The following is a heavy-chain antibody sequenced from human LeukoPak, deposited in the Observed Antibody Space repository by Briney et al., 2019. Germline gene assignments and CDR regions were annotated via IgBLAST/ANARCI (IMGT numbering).Heavy chain of an antibody. J-gene: IGHJ4*02. Sequence: GGSLRLSCAASGFTFSGYGMHWVRQAPGKGLEWVAVISYDGSYKYYADSVQGRFTISRDNAKNSLYLQMNSLRAEDTAVYYCARRPSYSSANFDYWGQGTLVTVSS. V-gene: IGHV3-30*03. CDR1: GFTFSGYG. CDR2: ISYDGSYK. D-gene: IGHD6-19*01. CDR3: ARRPSYSSANFDY.